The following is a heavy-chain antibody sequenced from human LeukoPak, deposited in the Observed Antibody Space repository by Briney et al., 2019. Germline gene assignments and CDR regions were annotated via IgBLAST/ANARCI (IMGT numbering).Heavy chain of an antibody. Sequence: GSLRLSCAASGFNFSKYDMTWARQAPGKGLEWVSTITGRSDKTYYTDSVKGRFVTSRDNSKDTLYPQMNSLRAEDTALYYCAKGGWLDDLGQGALVTVSS. V-gene: IGHV3-23*01. J-gene: IGHJ4*02. CDR1: GFNFSKYD. D-gene: IGHD6-19*01. CDR2: ITGRSDKT. CDR3: AKGGWLDD.